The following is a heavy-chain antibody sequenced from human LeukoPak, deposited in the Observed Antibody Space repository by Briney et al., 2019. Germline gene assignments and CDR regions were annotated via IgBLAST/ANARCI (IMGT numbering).Heavy chain of an antibody. CDR3: AARDGGSFSFDY. D-gene: IGHD1-26*01. Sequence: SETLSLTCTVSGGSISSYYWSWIRQPPGKGRKWIGYIYYSGSTNYNPSLKSRVTISVDTSKNQFSLKLRSVTAADTAVYYCAARDGGSFSFDYWGQGTLVTVSS. J-gene: IGHJ4*02. V-gene: IGHV4-59*01. CDR2: IYYSGST. CDR1: GGSISSYY.